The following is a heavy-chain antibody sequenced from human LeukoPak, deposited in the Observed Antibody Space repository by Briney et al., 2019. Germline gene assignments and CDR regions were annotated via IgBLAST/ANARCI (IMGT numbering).Heavy chain of an antibody. J-gene: IGHJ3*02. CDR2: INPEGGEI. CDR3: ARGYDYVWASYRPPRDAFDI. V-gene: IGHV3-7*01. CDR1: RVTFSTYW. Sequence: GGSLTLSCAASRVTFSTYWVNWARNPPGKGREGLANINPEGGEIYYVDSGKGRFTISRDNGKNSLYLQMNSLRAEDTAVYYCARGYDYVWASYRPPRDAFDIWGQGTMVTVSS. D-gene: IGHD3-16*02.